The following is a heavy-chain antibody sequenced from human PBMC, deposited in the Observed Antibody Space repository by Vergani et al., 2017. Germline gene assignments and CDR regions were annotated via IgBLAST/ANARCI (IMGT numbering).Heavy chain of an antibody. D-gene: IGHD6-6*01. Sequence: QVKLVESGGGVVQPGRSLRLSCAASGFTFSFYAMHWVRQAPGRGLEWVAVISYDGSSKYYADSVKGRFTISRDNSKNTLDLQMNSLRAEDTAVYYCARTNQRIAARPIRKVNTVGGDYCYMDVWGKGTTVTVSS. CDR1: GFTFSFYA. J-gene: IGHJ6*03. V-gene: IGHV3-30-3*01. CDR2: ISYDGSSK. CDR3: ARTNQRIAARPIRKVNTVGGDYCYMDV.